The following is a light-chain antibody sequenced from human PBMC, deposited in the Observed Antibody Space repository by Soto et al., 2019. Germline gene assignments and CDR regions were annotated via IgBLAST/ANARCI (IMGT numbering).Light chain of an antibody. CDR3: QSYDSTLSARYV. CDR2: GNI. J-gene: IGLJ1*01. Sequence: QSVLTQPPSVSGAPGQWVTISCTGSSSNIGAGYDVHCYQQRTGTAPKLLIFGNINRPTGDPDRFSGSKSGTSASLAITGLQAEDEGDYDCQSYDSTLSARYVFGTGTKVTVL. CDR1: SSNIGAGYD. V-gene: IGLV1-40*01.